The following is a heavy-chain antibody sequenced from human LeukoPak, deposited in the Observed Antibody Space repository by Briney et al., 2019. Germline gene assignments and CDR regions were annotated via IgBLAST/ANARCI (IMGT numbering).Heavy chain of an antibody. CDR3: ASWGTVAGWKDAFYI. CDR1: GYSISSGYY. V-gene: IGHV4-38-2*01. D-gene: IGHD3-16*01. Sequence: SETLSLTCAVSGYSISSGYYWGWIRQPPGKGLEWIGSIYHSGSTYYNPSLKSRVTISVDTSKNQFSLKLSSVTAADTAVYYCASWGTVAGWKDAFYIWGQGTMVTVSS. J-gene: IGHJ3*02. CDR2: IYHSGST.